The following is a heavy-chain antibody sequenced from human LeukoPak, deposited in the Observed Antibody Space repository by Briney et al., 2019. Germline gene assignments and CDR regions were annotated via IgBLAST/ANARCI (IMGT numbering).Heavy chain of an antibody. J-gene: IGHJ4*02. CDR1: GFTFSSYA. Sequence: PGGSLRLSCAASGFTFSSYAMSWVRQAPGKGLEWVSAISGSGGSTYYADSVKGRFTISRDNSKNTLYLQMNSLRAEDTAVYYCARVGAADFWSGYLDYWGQGTLVTVSS. D-gene: IGHD3-3*01. V-gene: IGHV3-23*01. CDR2: ISGSGGST. CDR3: ARVGAADFWSGYLDY.